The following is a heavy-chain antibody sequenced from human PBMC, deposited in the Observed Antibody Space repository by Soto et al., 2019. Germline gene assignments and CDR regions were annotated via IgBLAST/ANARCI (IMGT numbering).Heavy chain of an antibody. CDR3: ARDRGADYDILTGYSDY. J-gene: IGHJ4*02. CDR2: ISSSSSYT. D-gene: IGHD3-9*01. Sequence: LRCTASGFTCSDYDRSWIRQAPRKGLEWVSYISSSSSYTNYADSVKGRFTISRDNAKNSLYLQMNSLRAEDTAVYYCARDRGADYDILTGYSDYWGQGTLVTVSS. V-gene: IGHV3-11*05. CDR1: GFTCSDYD.